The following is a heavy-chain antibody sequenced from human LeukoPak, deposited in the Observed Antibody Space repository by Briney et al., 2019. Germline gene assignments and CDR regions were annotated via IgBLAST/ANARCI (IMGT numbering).Heavy chain of an antibody. CDR2: IYHSGST. Sequence: SETLSLTCTVSGYSISSGYYWGWIRQPPGKGLEWIGSIYHSGSTYYNPSLKSRVTIPVDTSKNQFSLKLSSVTAADTAVYYCAKGDPYDYWGQGTLVTVSS. CDR1: GYSISSGYY. V-gene: IGHV4-38-2*02. CDR3: AKGDPYDY. J-gene: IGHJ4*02.